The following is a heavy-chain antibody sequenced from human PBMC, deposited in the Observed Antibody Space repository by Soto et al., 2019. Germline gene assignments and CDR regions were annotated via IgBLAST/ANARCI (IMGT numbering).Heavy chain of an antibody. CDR2: INPNNGRT. Sequence: ASVKVSCKASGYTFTDSFIHWVRQAPGQGLEWMGWINPNNGRTTLAPKFQGRVTLIRETSINTAYMDLSRLRSDDTAVYYCAREDADRGSFDFWGQGTMVTVYS. J-gene: IGHJ4*02. CDR1: GYTFTDSF. CDR3: AREDADRGSFDF. V-gene: IGHV1-2*02.